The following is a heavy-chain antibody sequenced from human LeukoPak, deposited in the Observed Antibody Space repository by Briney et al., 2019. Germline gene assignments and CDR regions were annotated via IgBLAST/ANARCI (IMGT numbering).Heavy chain of an antibody. J-gene: IGHJ3*02. V-gene: IGHV4-38-2*02. CDR3: ARGVVPAANDAFDI. D-gene: IGHD2-2*01. Sequence: SETLSLTCTVSGYSTSSGYYWGWIRPPPGKGLEWIGSIYHSGSTYYNPSLKSRVTISVDTSKNQFSLKLSSVTAADTAVYYCARGVVPAANDAFDIWGQGTMVTVSS. CDR1: GYSTSSGYY. CDR2: IYHSGST.